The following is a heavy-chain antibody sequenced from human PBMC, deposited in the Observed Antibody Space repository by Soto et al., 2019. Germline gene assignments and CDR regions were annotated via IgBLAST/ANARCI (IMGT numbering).Heavy chain of an antibody. CDR1: GYSFSDHY. CDR2: INPNNGAT. Sequence: GASVKVSCKASGYSFSDHYVHWVRQAPGHGLEWMGWINPNNGATNYIKKFHDWVTMTRDTSISTVYLEMTRLTFDDTAVYYCARDPDGSATTDGISSGHSWFDPWGQGTLVTVSS. CDR3: ARDPDGSATTDGISSGHSWFDP. V-gene: IGHV1-2*04. J-gene: IGHJ5*02. D-gene: IGHD6-25*01.